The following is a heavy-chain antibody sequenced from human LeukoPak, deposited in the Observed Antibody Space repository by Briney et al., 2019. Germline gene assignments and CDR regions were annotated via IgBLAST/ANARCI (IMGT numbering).Heavy chain of an antibody. J-gene: IGHJ4*02. CDR1: GFTFSNYG. CDR2: VQTDGNTK. CDR3: AREESSLVLGGLAY. V-gene: IGHV3-30*02. D-gene: IGHD6-13*01. Sequence: GGSLRLSCAASGFTFSNYGIHWVRQAPGKGLEWVTFVQTDGNTKYYADSVRGRFTISRDNSRNTVSLQMNSLRAEDTAVYYCAREESSLVLGGLAYWGQGTLVTVSS.